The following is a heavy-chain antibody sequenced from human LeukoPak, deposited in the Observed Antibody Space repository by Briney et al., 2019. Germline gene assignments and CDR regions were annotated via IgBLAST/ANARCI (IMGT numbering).Heavy chain of an antibody. J-gene: IGHJ4*02. CDR1: GYTYTGYY. CDR3: ARSYGSGSSYFDY. D-gene: IGHD3-10*01. CDR2: INPNSGGT. Sequence: ASVKVSCKASGYTYTGYYMHWVRQAPGQGLEWMGWINPNSGGTNYAQKFQGRVTMTRDTSISTAYMELSRLRSDDTAVYYCARSYGSGSSYFDYWGQGTLVTVSS. V-gene: IGHV1-2*02.